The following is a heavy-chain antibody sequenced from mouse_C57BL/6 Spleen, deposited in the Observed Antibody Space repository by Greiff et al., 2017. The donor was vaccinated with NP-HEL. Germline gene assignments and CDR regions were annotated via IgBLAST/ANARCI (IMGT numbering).Heavy chain of an antibody. CDR2: INPNNGGT. V-gene: IGHV1-26*01. D-gene: IGHD1-1*01. J-gene: IGHJ4*01. Sequence: VQLQQSGPELVKPGASVKISCKASGYTFTDYYMNWVKQSHGKSLEWIGDINPNNGGTSYNQKFKGKATLTVDKSSSTAYMELRSLTSEDSAVYYCARLDYGRGYYAMDYWGQGTSVTVSS. CDR1: GYTFTDYY. CDR3: ARLDYGRGYYAMDY.